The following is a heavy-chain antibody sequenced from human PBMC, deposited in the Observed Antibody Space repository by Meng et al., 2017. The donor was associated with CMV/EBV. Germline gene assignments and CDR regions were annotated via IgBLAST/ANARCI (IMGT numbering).Heavy chain of an antibody. J-gene: IGHJ4*02. V-gene: IGHV4-34*02. D-gene: IGHD5-18*01. CDR3: ARGEKIQLPSMFDY. CDR2: INHSGST. CDR1: GGSFSGYY. Sequence: QVQLRQLGAGLLKPSETLSLTCAVYGGSFSGYYWSWIRQPPGKGLEWIGEINHSGSTNYNPSLKSRVTISVDTSKNQFSLKLSSVTAADTAVYYCARGEKIQLPSMFDYWGQGTLVTVSS.